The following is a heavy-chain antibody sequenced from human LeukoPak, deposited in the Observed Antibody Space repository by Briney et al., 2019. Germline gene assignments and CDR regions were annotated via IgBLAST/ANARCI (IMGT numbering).Heavy chain of an antibody. CDR3: ARSASYSSSWYSWYFDL. J-gene: IGHJ2*01. CDR2: IYYSGST. V-gene: IGHV4-59*01. Sequence: PSETLSLTCTVSGGSISSYYWSWIRQPPGKGLEWIGYIYYSGSTNYNPSLKSRVTISVDTSKNQFSLKLSSVTAADTAVYYCARSASYSSSWYSWYFDLWGRGTLVTVSS. CDR1: GGSISSYY. D-gene: IGHD6-13*01.